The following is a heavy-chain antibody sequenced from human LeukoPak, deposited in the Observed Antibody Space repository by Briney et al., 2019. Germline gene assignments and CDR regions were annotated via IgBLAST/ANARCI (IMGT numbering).Heavy chain of an antibody. J-gene: IGHJ4*02. V-gene: IGHV4-59*01. Sequence: SETLSLTCTVSSDSISSYYWSWIRQPPGKGLEWIGYIYYSGSTNYNPSLKSRVTISVDTSKKQFSLKLSSVTAADTAVYHCAGAAAGMRYFDYWGQGTLVTVSS. CDR3: AGAAAGMRYFDY. CDR1: SDSISSYY. CDR2: IYYSGST. D-gene: IGHD6-13*01.